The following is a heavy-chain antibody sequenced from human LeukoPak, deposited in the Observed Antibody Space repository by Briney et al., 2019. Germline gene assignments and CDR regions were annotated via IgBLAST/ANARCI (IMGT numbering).Heavy chain of an antibody. J-gene: IGHJ4*02. CDR3: AGRQEYGGNSDWPGDY. CDR2: IYYSGST. CDR1: GGSFSSSSYY. D-gene: IGHD4-23*01. Sequence: PSETLSLTCTVSGGSFSSSSYYWGWIRQPPGKGLEWIGSIYYSGSTYYNPSLKSRVTISVDTSKNQFSLKLSSVTAADTAVYYCAGRQEYGGNSDWPGDYWGQGTLVTVSS. V-gene: IGHV4-39*01.